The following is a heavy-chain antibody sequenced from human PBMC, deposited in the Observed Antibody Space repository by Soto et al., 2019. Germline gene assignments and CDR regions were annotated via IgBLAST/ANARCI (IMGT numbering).Heavy chain of an antibody. V-gene: IGHV3-23*01. Sequence: EVQLLESGGGLAQAGGSLRLSCAASGFDFRIYAMNWVRQAPGKGLEWVAVMIGDGTSWDYADSVRGRFTISRDNSKNTLYLQMNSLRAEDTAVYYCAKDLRPDGRYDFDYWGQVTLVTVSS. D-gene: IGHD1-26*01. CDR1: GFDFRIYA. CDR3: AKDLRPDGRYDFDY. CDR2: MIGDGTSW. J-gene: IGHJ4*02.